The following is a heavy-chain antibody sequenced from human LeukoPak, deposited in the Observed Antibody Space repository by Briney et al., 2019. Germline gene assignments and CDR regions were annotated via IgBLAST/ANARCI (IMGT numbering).Heavy chain of an antibody. CDR1: GGTFSSYA. Sequence: SVKVSCKASGGTFSSYAISWVRQAPGQGLEWMGGIIPIFGTANYAQKFQGRVTITADKSTSTAYMELSSLRSEDTAVYYCASGREYYYYYMDVWGKGTTVTVSS. CDR2: IIPIFGTA. CDR3: ASGREYYYYYMDV. V-gene: IGHV1-69*06. D-gene: IGHD3-10*01. J-gene: IGHJ6*03.